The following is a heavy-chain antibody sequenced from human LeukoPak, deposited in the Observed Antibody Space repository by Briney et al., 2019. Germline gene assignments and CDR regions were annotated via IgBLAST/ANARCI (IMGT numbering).Heavy chain of an antibody. CDR3: ARHGYKPVGFDI. Sequence: PSETLSLTCTVSGYSISSVYYRGWIRQPPGKGLEWIGNIYRTGSTFYNPSLKGRFSLSVDTSKNTFSLNLKSLTAPDTPCYTFARHGYKPVGFDIWDKGTVVTVSS. CDR2: IYRTGST. V-gene: IGHV4-38-2*02. CDR1: GYSISSVYY. D-gene: IGHD5-24*01. J-gene: IGHJ3*02.